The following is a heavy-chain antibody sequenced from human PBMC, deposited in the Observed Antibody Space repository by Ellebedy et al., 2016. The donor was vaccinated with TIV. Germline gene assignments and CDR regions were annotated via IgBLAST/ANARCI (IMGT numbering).Heavy chain of an antibody. CDR3: ATRSGSGTPHSPFDY. Sequence: ASVKVSXXASGYTFTSYGISWVRQAPGQGLEWMGWISAYNGNTNYAQKLQGRVTITADESTSTAYMELSSLRSEDTAVYYCATRSGSGTPHSPFDYWGQGTLVTVSS. V-gene: IGHV1-18*01. CDR1: GYTFTSYG. J-gene: IGHJ4*02. D-gene: IGHD3-10*01. CDR2: ISAYNGNT.